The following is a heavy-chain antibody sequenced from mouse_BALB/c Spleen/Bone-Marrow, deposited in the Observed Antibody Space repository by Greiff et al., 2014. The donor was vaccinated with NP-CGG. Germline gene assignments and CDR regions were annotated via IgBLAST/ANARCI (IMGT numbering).Heavy chain of an antibody. CDR2: ISSGGSYT. CDR1: GFTFSNYG. CDR3: ARLTPDYAMDY. D-gene: IGHD1-3*01. Sequence: VQLKESGGDLVKPGGSLKLSCAASGFTFSNYGMSWVRQTPDKRLEWVATISSGGSYTYFPDSVKGRFTISRDNAKNTLYLQMNSLKSEDAAMYYCARLTPDYAMDYWGQGTSVTASS. V-gene: IGHV5-6*01. J-gene: IGHJ4*01.